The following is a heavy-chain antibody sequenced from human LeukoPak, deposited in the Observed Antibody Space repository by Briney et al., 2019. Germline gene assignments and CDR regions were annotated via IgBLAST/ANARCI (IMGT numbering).Heavy chain of an antibody. CDR1: GFTFSSYA. V-gene: IGHV3-30-3*01. J-gene: IGHJ4*02. D-gene: IGHD6-6*01. CDR2: ISYDGSNK. Sequence: GGSLRLSCEASGFTFSSYAMHWVRQAPGKGLEWVAVISYDGSNKYYADSVKGRFTISRDNSKNTLYLQMNSLRAEDTAVYYCARDGIAARPLYFDYWGQGTLVTVSS. CDR3: ARDGIAARPLYFDY.